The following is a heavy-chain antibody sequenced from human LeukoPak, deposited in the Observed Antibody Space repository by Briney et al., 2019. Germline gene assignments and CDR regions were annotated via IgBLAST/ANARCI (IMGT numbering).Heavy chain of an antibody. D-gene: IGHD6-13*01. CDR3: ARDRSGYSSFDY. CDR1: GFTVNSNY. Sequence: GGSLRLSCAASGFTVNSNYMSWVRQAPGKGLEWVSVIYSGGSTYYADSVKGRFTISRDNSKNTLYLQMNSLRAEDTAVYYCARDRSGYSSFDYWGQGTLVTVSS. J-gene: IGHJ4*02. V-gene: IGHV3-66*02. CDR2: IYSGGST.